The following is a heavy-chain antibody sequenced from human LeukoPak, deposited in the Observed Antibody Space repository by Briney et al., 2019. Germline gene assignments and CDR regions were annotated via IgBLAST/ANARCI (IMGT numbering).Heavy chain of an antibody. Sequence: PGGSLRLSCAASGFTFSRHTMDWVRQAPGKGLEWVSSISGSGDYIYYAASVKGRFIISRDNAKNSLSLQMNSLRAEDTAVYYCAKDRLLDTATSDAFDIWGQGTMVTVSS. CDR1: GFTFSRHT. CDR2: ISGSGDYI. CDR3: AKDRLLDTATSDAFDI. V-gene: IGHV3-21*01. D-gene: IGHD5-18*01. J-gene: IGHJ3*02.